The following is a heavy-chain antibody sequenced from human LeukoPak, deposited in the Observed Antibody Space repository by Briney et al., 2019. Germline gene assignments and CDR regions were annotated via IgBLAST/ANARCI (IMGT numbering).Heavy chain of an antibody. J-gene: IGHJ4*02. V-gene: IGHV4-59*01. D-gene: IGHD6-13*01. CDR3: ARWASGTEGFDY. CDR1: GGSISSYY. Sequence: SETLSLTCTVSGGSISSYYWSWIRQPPGKGLEWIGYIYYSESTNYNPSLKSRVTISVDTSKNQFSLKLSSVTAADTAVYYCARWASGTEGFDYWGQGTLVTVSS. CDR2: IYYSEST.